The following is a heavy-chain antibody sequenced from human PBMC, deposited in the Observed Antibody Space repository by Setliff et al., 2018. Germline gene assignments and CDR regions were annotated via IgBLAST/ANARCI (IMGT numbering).Heavy chain of an antibody. Sequence: PSETLSLTCDVSGVSISSPEWWTWVRQSPGRGPEWIGEMYHNGVTYYKPSLWGRITISVDKSKNQFSLRLTSVTAADTAVYFCAYGDYSSSSIDFWGQGILVTVSS. V-gene: IGHV4-4*02. CDR3: AYGDYSSSSIDF. D-gene: IGHD6-6*01. J-gene: IGHJ4*02. CDR2: MYHNGVT. CDR1: GVSISSPEW.